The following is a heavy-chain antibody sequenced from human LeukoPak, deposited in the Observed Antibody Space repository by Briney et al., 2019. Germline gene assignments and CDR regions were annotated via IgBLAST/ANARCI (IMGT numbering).Heavy chain of an antibody. D-gene: IGHD2-2*01. Sequence: GASVKVSCKASGYTFTGYYMHWVRQAPGQGLEWMGWINPNSGGTNYAQKFQGRVTMTRDTSISTAYMELSRLRSDDTAVYYCARVSCSSTSCPARDAFGIWGQGTMVTVSS. CDR2: INPNSGGT. V-gene: IGHV1-2*02. CDR3: ARVSCSSTSCPARDAFGI. J-gene: IGHJ3*02. CDR1: GYTFTGYY.